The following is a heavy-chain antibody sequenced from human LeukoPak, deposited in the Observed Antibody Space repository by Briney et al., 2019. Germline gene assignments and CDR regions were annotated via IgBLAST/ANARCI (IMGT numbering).Heavy chain of an antibody. CDR2: ITSSGTDF. J-gene: IGHJ6*03. CDR3: ARRHYDFWSGYFPSNFYYMDV. CDR1: GFTFSDYY. V-gene: IGHV3-11*04. Sequence: PGGSLRLSCAASGFTFSDYYMSWLRQAPGKGLEWVSYITSSGTDFYYADSVKGRFTVSRDNAKNSLYLEMNSLRAEDTAVYFCARRHYDFWSGYFPSNFYYMDVWGKGTTVTVS. D-gene: IGHD3-3*01.